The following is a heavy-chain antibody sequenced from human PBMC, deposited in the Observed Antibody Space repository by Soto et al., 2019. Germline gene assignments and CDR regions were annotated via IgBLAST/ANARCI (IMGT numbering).Heavy chain of an antibody. V-gene: IGHV1-69*13. CDR1: GVTFSSYA. D-gene: IGHD3-3*01. CDR2: IIPIFGTA. Sequence: SVKVSCKASGVTFSSYAISWVRQAPGQGLEWMGGIIPIFGTANYAQKFQGRVTITADESTSTAYMELSSLRSEDTAVYYCARGLRSDYYYGMDVWGQGTTVTVSS. CDR3: ARGLRSDYYYGMDV. J-gene: IGHJ6*02.